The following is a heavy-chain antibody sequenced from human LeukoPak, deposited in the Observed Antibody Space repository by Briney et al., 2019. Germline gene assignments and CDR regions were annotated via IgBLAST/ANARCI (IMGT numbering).Heavy chain of an antibody. Sequence: SETLSLTCTVSGGSISSGSYYWSWIRQPAGKGLEWIGRIYTSGSTNYNPSLKSRVTISVDTSKNQFSLKLSSVTAADTAVYYCARDQDDYYFDYWGQGTLVTVSS. J-gene: IGHJ4*02. V-gene: IGHV4-61*02. CDR3: ARDQDDYYFDY. CDR2: IYTSGST. D-gene: IGHD1-1*01. CDR1: GGSISSGSYY.